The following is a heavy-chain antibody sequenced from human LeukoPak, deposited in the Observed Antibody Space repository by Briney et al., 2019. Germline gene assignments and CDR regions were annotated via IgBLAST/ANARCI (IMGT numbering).Heavy chain of an antibody. D-gene: IGHD2-21*01. CDR1: GFTFSSYA. CDR3: AKSSYCGGDCSFSRFDY. CDR2: ISGSGGST. Sequence: PGGSLRLSCAASGFTFSSYAMSWVRQAPGKGLEWVSAISGSGGSTYYADSVKGRFTISRDNSKNTLYLQMNSLRAEDTAVYYCAKSSYCGGDCSFSRFDYWGQGTLVTASS. J-gene: IGHJ4*02. V-gene: IGHV3-23*01.